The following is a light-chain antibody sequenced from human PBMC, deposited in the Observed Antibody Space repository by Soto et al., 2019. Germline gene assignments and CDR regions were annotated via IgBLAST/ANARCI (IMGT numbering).Light chain of an antibody. J-gene: IGKJ5*01. CDR1: QSVSSN. CDR3: QQHNSYPIT. CDR2: GAS. V-gene: IGKV3-15*01. Sequence: LMTQSPSTLSASPGESATLPCTASQSVSSNLTWYQQKPGQAPRLLIYGASTRDTGIPARFSGSGSGTEFTLTISSLQPEDFATYYCQQHNSYPITFGQGTRVEIK.